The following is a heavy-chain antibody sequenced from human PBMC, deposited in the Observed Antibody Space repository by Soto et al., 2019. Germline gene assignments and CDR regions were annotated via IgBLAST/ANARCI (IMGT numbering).Heavy chain of an antibody. CDR3: ARASLPPYCISASCYWFWFDP. CDR1: GYTFTSYD. CDR2: MNPNSGNT. V-gene: IGHV1-8*01. Sequence: QVQLVQSGAEVKKPGASVKVSCKASGYTFTSYDINWVRQATGQGLEWMGWMNPNSGNTGYAQKFQGRVTMTRNTSISTAYMELSSLRSEDTAVYYCARASLPPYCISASCYWFWFDPWGQGTLVTVSS. D-gene: IGHD2-2*01. J-gene: IGHJ5*02.